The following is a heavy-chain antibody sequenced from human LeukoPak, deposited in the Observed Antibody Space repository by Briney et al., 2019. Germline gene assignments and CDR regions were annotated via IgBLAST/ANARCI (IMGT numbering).Heavy chain of an antibody. V-gene: IGHV4-39*07. CDR1: GDSISSSGYY. CDR3: ARGAKYYYDSSGYYYYYYMDV. CDR2: IYYGGTS. Sequence: PSETLSLTCSVSGDSISSSGYYWGWIRQSPAKGLEWIGSIYYGGTSYYNPSLKSRVTISVDTSKNQFSLKLSSVTAADTAVYYCARGAKYYYDSSGYYYYYYMDVWGKGITVTVPS. D-gene: IGHD3-22*01. J-gene: IGHJ6*03.